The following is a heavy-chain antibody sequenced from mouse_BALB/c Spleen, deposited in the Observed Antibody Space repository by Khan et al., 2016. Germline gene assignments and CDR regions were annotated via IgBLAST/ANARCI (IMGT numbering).Heavy chain of an antibody. D-gene: IGHD1-2*01. J-gene: IGHJ1*01. Sequence: EVQLQESGPGLVKPSQSLSLTCTVTGYSITSDYAWNWIRQFPGNKLEWMGYIRYSGSTTYNPSLKSRISITRDTSKNQFFLHLYSVTTEDTATSYCTSSPTATRYFDVWGAGTTVTVSS. CDR1: GYSITSDYA. CDR2: IRYSGST. V-gene: IGHV3-2*02. CDR3: TSSPTATRYFDV.